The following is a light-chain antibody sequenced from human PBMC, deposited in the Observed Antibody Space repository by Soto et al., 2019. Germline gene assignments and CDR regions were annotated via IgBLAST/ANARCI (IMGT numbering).Light chain of an antibody. CDR3: SSYAGNNNLYV. J-gene: IGLJ1*01. CDR2: EVN. CDR1: SSDLGTYNY. Sequence: QSVLTQPPSASGSPGQSVTISCTGTSSDLGTYNYVSSYQQHPGKAPKLIIYEVNKRPAGVPDRFSGSKSGIMASLTVSGLQAEDEADYYCSSYAGNNNLYVFGTGTKVTVL. V-gene: IGLV2-8*01.